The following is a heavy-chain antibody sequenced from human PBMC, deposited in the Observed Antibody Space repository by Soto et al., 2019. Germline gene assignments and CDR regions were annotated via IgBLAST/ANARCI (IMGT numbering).Heavy chain of an antibody. CDR2: IYYSGST. CDR3: ARGVRSYYYYMDV. J-gene: IGHJ6*03. D-gene: IGHD3-3*01. V-gene: IGHV4-39*01. Sequence: PSETLSLTCTVSSGSISSSSYYWGWIRQPPGKGLEWIGSIYYSGSTNYNPSLKSRVTISVDTSKNQFSLKLSSVTAADTAVYYCARGVRSYYYYMDVWGNGTTVTVSS. CDR1: SGSISSSSYY.